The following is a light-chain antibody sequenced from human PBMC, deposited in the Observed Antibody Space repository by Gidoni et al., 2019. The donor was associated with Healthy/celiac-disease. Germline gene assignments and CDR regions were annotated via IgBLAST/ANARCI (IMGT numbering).Light chain of an antibody. V-gene: IGLV1-40*01. CDR3: QSSDSSLCFYV. CDR2: GNR. Sequence: QSVLTQPPSVSGAPGQRAPISCTGSSSNIGAGYDVHWYQQLPGTAPKLLIYGNRNRPSGVPARFSCSKSGPSASLAITGLQAEDEADYYCQSSDSSLCFYVFGTGTKVTVL. CDR1: SSNIGAGYD. J-gene: IGLJ1*01.